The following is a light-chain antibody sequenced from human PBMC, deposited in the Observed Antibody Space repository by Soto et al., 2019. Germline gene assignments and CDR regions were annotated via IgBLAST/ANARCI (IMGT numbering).Light chain of an antibody. CDR3: CSYAGSYSYV. J-gene: IGLJ1*01. Sequence: QSALTQPRSVSGSPGQSVTISCTATGSDVGDSSHVSWYQLHPGKAPKLMIYDVTKRPSGVPNRFSGSKSGNRASLTISGLQAEDEADYYCCSYAGSYSYVFGVGTKVTVL. CDR1: GSDVGDSSH. V-gene: IGLV2-11*01. CDR2: DVT.